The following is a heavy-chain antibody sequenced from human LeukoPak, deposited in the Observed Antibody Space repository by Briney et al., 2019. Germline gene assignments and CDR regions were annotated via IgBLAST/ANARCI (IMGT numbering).Heavy chain of an antibody. CDR3: ARVLWFGELGHETKKFDP. CDR2: INHSGST. Sequence: SETLSLTCAVYGGSFSGYYWSWIRQPPGKGLEWIGEINHSGSTNYNPSLKSRVTISVDTSKNQFSLKLSSMTAADTAVYYCARVLWFGELGHETKKFDPWGQGTLVTVSS. D-gene: IGHD3-10*01. CDR1: GGSFSGYY. V-gene: IGHV4-34*01. J-gene: IGHJ5*02.